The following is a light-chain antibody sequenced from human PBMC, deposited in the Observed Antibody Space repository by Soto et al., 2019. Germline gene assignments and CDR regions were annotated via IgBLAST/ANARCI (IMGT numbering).Light chain of an antibody. CDR1: SSNIGSAY. J-gene: IGLJ2*01. CDR3: AAGDDSLVV. V-gene: IGLV1-47*01. Sequence: QSVLTQPPSASGTPGQTVTISCSGSSSNIGSAYIYWYQHLPGTAPKLLIYRNNQRPSGVPDRFSASTSGTSASLAISGLRYEDAADYYCAAGDDSLVVFGGGTKLTVL. CDR2: RNN.